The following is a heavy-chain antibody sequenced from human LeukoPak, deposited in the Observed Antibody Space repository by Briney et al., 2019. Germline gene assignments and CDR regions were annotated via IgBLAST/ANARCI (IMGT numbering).Heavy chain of an antibody. CDR2: IKSKTDGGTT. J-gene: IGHJ6*02. Sequence: GGSLRLSCAASGFTFSNAWMSWVRQAPGKGLEWVGRIKSKTDGGTTGYGAPVKDRFTISRDYSKNTLYLQMNILKTEDTAVYYCTTEGVIAAATYGMDVWGQGTTVTVSS. CDR3: TTEGVIAAATYGMDV. V-gene: IGHV3-15*01. CDR1: GFTFSNAW. D-gene: IGHD6-13*01.